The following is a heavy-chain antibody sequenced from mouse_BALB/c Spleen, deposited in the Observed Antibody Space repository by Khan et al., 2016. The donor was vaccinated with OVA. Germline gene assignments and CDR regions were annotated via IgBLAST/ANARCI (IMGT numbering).Heavy chain of an antibody. CDR1: GFSLTSYG. CDR2: IWSGGST. J-gene: IGHJ4*01. D-gene: IGHD2-1*01. CDR3: ARTYFSYGTYGDYYTMDY. V-gene: IGHV2-2*02. Sequence: QVQLQQSGPGLVQPSQRLSITCTVSGFSLTSYGVPWVRQSPGKGLEWLRVIWSGGSTDYNSAFISRLTISKDNSKSQVFFKMNSLQANDTAIYYCARTYFSYGTYGDYYTMDYWGQGTSVTVSS.